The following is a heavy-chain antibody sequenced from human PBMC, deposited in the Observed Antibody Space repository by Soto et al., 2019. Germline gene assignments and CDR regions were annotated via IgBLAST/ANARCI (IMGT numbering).Heavy chain of an antibody. Sequence: QVQLQESGPGLVKPSQTLSLTCTVSGGSISSGGYFWSWIRHHPGKGLEWIGYIYYSGSTYYNPSLKSRVTISVDTSKNQFSLKLSSVTAADTAVYYCARWVGATSFDYWGQGTLVTVSS. CDR1: GGSISSGGYF. CDR3: ARWVGATSFDY. J-gene: IGHJ4*02. D-gene: IGHD1-26*01. V-gene: IGHV4-31*03. CDR2: IYYSGST.